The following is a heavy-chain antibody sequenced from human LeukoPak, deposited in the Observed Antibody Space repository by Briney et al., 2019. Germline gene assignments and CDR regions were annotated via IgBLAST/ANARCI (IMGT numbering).Heavy chain of an antibody. V-gene: IGHV3-15*01. CDR2: IKSKADGGTT. D-gene: IGHD7-27*01. J-gene: IGHJ3*02. CDR3: TRDRTGDRTDAFDI. Sequence: PGGSLRLSCAASGFTFSNAWMSWVRQAPGKGLEWVGRIKSKADGGTTEYAASVKGRFTISRDDSKSIVYLQVNSLKTEDTAVYYCTRDRTGDRTDAFDIWGRGTMVTVSS. CDR1: GFTFSNAW.